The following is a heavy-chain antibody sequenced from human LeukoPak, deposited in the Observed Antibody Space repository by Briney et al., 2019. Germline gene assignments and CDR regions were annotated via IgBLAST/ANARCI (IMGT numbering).Heavy chain of an antibody. Sequence: GGSLRLSCAASGFTFSDSAMTWVRQAPGKGLEWVSLISFSGDSIYYADSVRGRFTISRDNSKDTLYLQMNSLRAEDTAVYYCARDSSPPRYWGQGTLVTVSS. D-gene: IGHD6-6*01. V-gene: IGHV3-23*01. CDR2: ISFSGDSI. J-gene: IGHJ4*02. CDR1: GFTFSDSA. CDR3: ARDSSPPRY.